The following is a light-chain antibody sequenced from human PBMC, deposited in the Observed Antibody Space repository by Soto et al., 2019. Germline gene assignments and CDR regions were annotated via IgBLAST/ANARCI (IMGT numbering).Light chain of an antibody. J-gene: IGKJ1*01. Sequence: DILITQCPTTLSLSPGGRATLSCRASQSVSSNLAWYQQKPGQAPRLLIQRASTRATGIPDRFSGSGSGTDFTLTISRLEPEDCAVYYCQHYNNWPMSWAFGQGTKVDI. CDR3: QHYNNWPMSWA. CDR1: QSVSSN. V-gene: IGKV3D-15*01. CDR2: RAS.